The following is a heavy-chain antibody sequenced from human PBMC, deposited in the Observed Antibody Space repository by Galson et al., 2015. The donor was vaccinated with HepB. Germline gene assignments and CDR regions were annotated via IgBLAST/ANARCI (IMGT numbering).Heavy chain of an antibody. Sequence: SLRLSCAASGFTVGINYMSWVRQAPGKGLEWVALLATGGNTYYADSVKGRFTISRDNPKNTVYLQMNNLRVDDTAVYYCAGVAYGDYVDYWGQGTLVTVSS. CDR3: AGVAYGDYVDY. CDR2: LATGGNT. J-gene: IGHJ4*02. D-gene: IGHD4-17*01. V-gene: IGHV3-66*01. CDR1: GFTVGINY.